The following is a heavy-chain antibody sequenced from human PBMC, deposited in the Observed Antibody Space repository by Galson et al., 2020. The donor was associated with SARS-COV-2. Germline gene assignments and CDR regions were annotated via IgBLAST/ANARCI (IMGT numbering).Heavy chain of an antibody. J-gene: IGHJ6*02. V-gene: IGHV3-21*01. CDR3: ERDEGRRGYNYGRLYYGLDV. CDR1: GFPFSTYS. Sequence: NSGGSLRLSCAASGFPFSTYSMNWVRLAPGKGLEWVSSISTSSSYTYYADSVKGRFSISRDNHRNSLYLQMNSLRAEDTAVYYCERDEGRRGYNYGRLYYGLDVWGQGTTVTFSS. CDR2: ISTSSSYT. D-gene: IGHD5-18*01.